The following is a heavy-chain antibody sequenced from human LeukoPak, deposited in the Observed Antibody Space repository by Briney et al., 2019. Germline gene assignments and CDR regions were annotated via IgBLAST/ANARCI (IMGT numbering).Heavy chain of an antibody. Sequence: PGGSLRLSCAGSGFSFRNSWMSWVRQAPGKGLEWVANIKQDGSEKYYVDSVKGRFTISRDNAKNSLYLQMNSLRAEDTAVYYCARDSLGGYYYYYMDVWGKGTTVTVSS. CDR1: GFSFRNSW. V-gene: IGHV3-7*01. J-gene: IGHJ6*03. CDR2: IKQDGSEK. D-gene: IGHD2-2*01. CDR3: ARDSLGGYYYYYMDV.